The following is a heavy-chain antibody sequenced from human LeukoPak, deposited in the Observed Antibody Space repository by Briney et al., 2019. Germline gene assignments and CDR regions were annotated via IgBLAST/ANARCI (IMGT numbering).Heavy chain of an antibody. CDR2: ISAYNGNT. J-gene: IGHJ4*02. Sequence: GASVKVSCKASGYTFTSYGISWVRQAPGQGLEWMGCISAYNGNTNYAQKLQGRVTMTTDTSTSTAYMELRSLRSDDTAVYYCARDETYYYDSSGYYVGIFDYWGQGTLVTVSS. V-gene: IGHV1-18*01. CDR3: ARDETYYYDSSGYYVGIFDY. D-gene: IGHD3-22*01. CDR1: GYTFTSYG.